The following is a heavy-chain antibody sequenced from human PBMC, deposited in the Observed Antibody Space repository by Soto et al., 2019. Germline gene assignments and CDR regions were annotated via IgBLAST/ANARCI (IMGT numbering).Heavy chain of an antibody. V-gene: IGHV3-53*01. CDR1: GFTFSSYA. D-gene: IGHD2-15*01. CDR3: ARVRVHWWLMDAFDI. J-gene: IGHJ3*02. Sequence: GGSLRLSCAASGFTFSSYAMSWVRQAPGKGLEWVSVIYSGGSTYYADSVKGRFTISRDNSKNTLYLQMNSLRAEDTAVYYCARVRVHWWLMDAFDIWGQGTMVTVSS. CDR2: IYSGGST.